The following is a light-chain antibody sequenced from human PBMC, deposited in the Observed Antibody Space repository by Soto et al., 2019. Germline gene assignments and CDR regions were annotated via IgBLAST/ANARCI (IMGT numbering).Light chain of an antibody. J-gene: IGLJ3*02. CDR1: SSNIGAGFD. CDR2: GNN. V-gene: IGLV1-40*01. Sequence: QSVLTQPPSVSGAPGQRVTISCTGTSSNIGAGFDVHWYQQLPGTAPKLLIYGNNNRPSGVPDRFSVSKSGTSASLAITGLQAEDEADYYCQSYDSRLSGWVFGGGTKVTVL. CDR3: QSYDSRLSGWV.